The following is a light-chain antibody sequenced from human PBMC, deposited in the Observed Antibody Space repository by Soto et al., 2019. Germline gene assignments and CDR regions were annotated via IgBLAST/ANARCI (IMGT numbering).Light chain of an antibody. V-gene: IGLV2-14*01. CDR2: EVS. CDR1: SSDIGHYKY. J-gene: IGLJ1*01. Sequence: QSALSQAASVSGSPGQTITISCTGTSSDIGHYKYVSWYQHHPGKAPKLIIYEVSNRPSGISDRFSASKSGTTASLTISGLQAEDEADYYCSSYAGSSNVFGTGTKVTVL. CDR3: SSYAGSSNV.